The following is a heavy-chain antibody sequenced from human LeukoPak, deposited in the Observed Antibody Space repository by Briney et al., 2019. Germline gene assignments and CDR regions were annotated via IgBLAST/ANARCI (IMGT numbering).Heavy chain of an antibody. D-gene: IGHD5-18*01. V-gene: IGHV3-13*01. Sequence: PGGSLRLSCAASGFTFSSYDMHWVRQATGKGLEWVSAISTAGDTYYPGSVKGRFTISRDNTKNSLYLQMNSLRAEDTAVYYCARDRDVDTAMVNDYWGQGTLVTVSS. CDR2: ISTAGDT. CDR1: GFTFSSYD. CDR3: ARDRDVDTAMVNDY. J-gene: IGHJ4*02.